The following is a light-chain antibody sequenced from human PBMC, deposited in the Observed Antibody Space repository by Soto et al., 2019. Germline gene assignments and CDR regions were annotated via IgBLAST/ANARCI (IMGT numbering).Light chain of an antibody. V-gene: IGKV3-11*01. CDR3: QQRSNWGWT. CDR2: DAT. Sequence: EIVLTQSPATLSLSPGERATLSCRASQSVSSYFAWYQQKHGQAPRLLIYDATNRATGIPARFSGSGSGTAFTLTISSLEPEDFAVYYCQQRSNWGWTFGQGTKVEIK. J-gene: IGKJ1*01. CDR1: QSVSSY.